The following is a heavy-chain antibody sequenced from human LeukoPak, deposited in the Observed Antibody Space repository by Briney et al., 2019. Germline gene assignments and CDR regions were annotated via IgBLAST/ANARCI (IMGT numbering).Heavy chain of an antibody. CDR2: IRYDGNNK. V-gene: IGHV3-30*02. CDR1: GFTFSSYA. J-gene: IGHJ5*02. CDR3: AKGDDYGANTRLPKYNWFDP. D-gene: IGHD4-23*01. Sequence: GGSLRLSCPASGFTFSSYAMHWVRQAPGKGLAWVAFIRYDGNNKNYADSAKGRFTISRDNSKDTLYLQMNSLRAEDTAVYYCAKGDDYGANTRLPKYNWFDPWGQGTLVTVSS.